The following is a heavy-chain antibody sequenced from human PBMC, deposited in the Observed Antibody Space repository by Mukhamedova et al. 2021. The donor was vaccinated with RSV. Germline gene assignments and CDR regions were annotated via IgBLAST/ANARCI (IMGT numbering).Heavy chain of an antibody. J-gene: IGHJ6*03. D-gene: IGHD6-19*01. Sequence: GQGLEWMGWINPNSGGTNYAQTFQGWVTMTRDTSISTAYMELSRLRSDDTAVYYCARESSGWSLGQYYYYYMDVWGKGTTVTVSS. V-gene: IGHV1-2*04. CDR3: ARESSGWSLGQYYYYYMDV. CDR2: INPNSGGT.